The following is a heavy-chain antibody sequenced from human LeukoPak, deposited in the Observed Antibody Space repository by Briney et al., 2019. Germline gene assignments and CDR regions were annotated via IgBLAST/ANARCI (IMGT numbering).Heavy chain of an antibody. CDR3: ARGRVSSSTWYSTYYYYFYMDV. V-gene: IGHV4-59*01. CDR2: VDHTGST. J-gene: IGHJ6*03. Sequence: SETLSLTCSVSDDSITMYYWTWLRQPPGKGLEWIGYVDHTGSTNFNPSLNGRVSISRDTSKNLFSLRLRSVTAADTAVYFCARGRVSSSTWYSTYYYYFYMDVWGKGTTVTVSS. CDR1: DDSITMYY. D-gene: IGHD4-11*01.